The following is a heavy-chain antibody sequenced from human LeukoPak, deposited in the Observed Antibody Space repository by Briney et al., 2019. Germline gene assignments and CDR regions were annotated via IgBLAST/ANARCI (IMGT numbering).Heavy chain of an antibody. V-gene: IGHV1-2*06. CDR3: ARDQGSLTRSWYTGY. Sequence: ASVKVSXKASGYTFTGYHIHWVRQAPGQGLEWMGRINPYSGDTKFAQKFQGMVTMTRDTSITTAYMDLSSLTPDDTAVSFCARDQGSLTRSWYTGYWGQGTLANVSS. D-gene: IGHD6-13*01. J-gene: IGHJ4*02. CDR2: INPYSGDT. CDR1: GYTFTGYH.